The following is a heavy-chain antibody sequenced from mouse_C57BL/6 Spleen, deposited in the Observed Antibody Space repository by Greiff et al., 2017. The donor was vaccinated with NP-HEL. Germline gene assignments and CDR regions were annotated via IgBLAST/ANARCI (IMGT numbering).Heavy chain of an antibody. CDR2: ISNKANGYTT. Sequence: EVHLVESGGGLVQPGGSLSFSCAASGFNFTDYYMSWVRQPPEQALEWFGFISNKANGYTTEYSVSVKGRFTISRANSQSILYLQMQALRAEDSATYYCARSYTVDYWGQGTTLTVSS. V-gene: IGHV7-3*01. CDR3: ARSYTVDY. D-gene: IGHD2-10*01. CDR1: GFNFTDYY. J-gene: IGHJ2*01.